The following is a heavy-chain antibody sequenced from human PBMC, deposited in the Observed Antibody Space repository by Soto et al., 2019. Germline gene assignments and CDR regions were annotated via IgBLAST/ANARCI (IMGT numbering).Heavy chain of an antibody. Sequence: SETLSLTCAVYGGSFSGYYWSWIRQPPGKGLEWIGEINHSGSTNYNPSLRSRVTISVDTSKNQFSLKLSSVTAADTAVYYCARPTWINTPVDAFDIWGQGTMVTVSS. CDR1: GGSFSGYY. J-gene: IGHJ3*02. D-gene: IGHD5-12*01. V-gene: IGHV4-34*01. CDR3: ARPTWINTPVDAFDI. CDR2: INHSGST.